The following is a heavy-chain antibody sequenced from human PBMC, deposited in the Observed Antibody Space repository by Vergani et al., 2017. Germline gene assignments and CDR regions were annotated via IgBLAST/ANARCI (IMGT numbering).Heavy chain of an antibody. CDR3: TSGKKYGSSWYDNWFDP. Sequence: EVQLVESGGGLVKPGGSLRLSCAASGFTFSNAWMSWVRQAPGKGLEWVGRIKSKTDGGTTAYAAPVKGRFTISRADSKNTLYLQMNSLKTEDTAVYYCTSGKKYGSSWYDNWFDPWGQGTLVTVSS. V-gene: IGHV3-15*01. CDR2: IKSKTDGGTT. D-gene: IGHD6-13*01. CDR1: GFTFSNAW. J-gene: IGHJ5*02.